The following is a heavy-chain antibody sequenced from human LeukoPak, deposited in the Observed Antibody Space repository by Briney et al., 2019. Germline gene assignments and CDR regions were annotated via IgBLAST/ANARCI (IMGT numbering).Heavy chain of an antibody. CDR3: ARQGSNSSGWYPVDD. CDR1: GFTFSSYG. CDR2: ISYDGSNK. V-gene: IGHV3-30*03. D-gene: IGHD6-19*01. Sequence: GRSLRLSCAASGFTFSSYGMHWVRQAPGKGLEWVAVISYDGSNKYYADSVKGRFTISRDNSKNTLYLQMNSLRAEDTAVYYCARQGSNSSGWYPVDDWGQGTLVTVSS. J-gene: IGHJ4*02.